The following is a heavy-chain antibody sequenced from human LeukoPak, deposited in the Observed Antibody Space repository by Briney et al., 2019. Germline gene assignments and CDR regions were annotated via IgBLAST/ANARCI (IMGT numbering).Heavy chain of an antibody. J-gene: IGHJ5*02. CDR2: ISSSGNTI. V-gene: IGHV3-48*03. CDR3: ARDFAAFLKFDP. Sequence: GGSLRLSCAASGFTFSSYEMSWARQAPGRGLEWVSYISSSGNTIYYADSVKGRFNISRESAKNSLYVQMNSLTAEDTAVYYCARDFAAFLKFDPWGQGTLVTVSS. CDR1: GFTFSSYE. D-gene: IGHD3-3*02.